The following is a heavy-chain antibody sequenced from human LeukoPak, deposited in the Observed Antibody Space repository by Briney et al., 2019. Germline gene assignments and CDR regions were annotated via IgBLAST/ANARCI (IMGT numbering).Heavy chain of an antibody. Sequence: PSETLSLTCAVSGYSISSGYYWGWIRQPPGKGLEWIGSIYHSGSTYYNPSLKSRVTISVDTSKNQFSLKLSSVTAADTAVYYCATSGYCSSTSCFNWFDPWGQGTLVTVSS. D-gene: IGHD2-2*01. CDR3: ATSGYCSSTSCFNWFDP. V-gene: IGHV4-38-2*01. CDR2: IYHSGST. J-gene: IGHJ5*02. CDR1: GYSISSGYY.